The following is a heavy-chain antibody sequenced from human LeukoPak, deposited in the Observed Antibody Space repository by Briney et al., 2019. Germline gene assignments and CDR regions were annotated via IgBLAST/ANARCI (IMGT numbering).Heavy chain of an antibody. Sequence: SETLSLTCTVSGGSISSSSYYWGWIRQPPGKGLEWIGSIYYSGSTHYNPSLKSRFTISVDTSKNQFSLKLSSVTAADTAVYYCARRWDTAMVTWFDPWGQGTLVTVSS. V-gene: IGHV4-39*01. J-gene: IGHJ5*02. CDR3: ARRWDTAMVTWFDP. CDR1: GGSISSSSYY. D-gene: IGHD5-18*01. CDR2: IYYSGST.